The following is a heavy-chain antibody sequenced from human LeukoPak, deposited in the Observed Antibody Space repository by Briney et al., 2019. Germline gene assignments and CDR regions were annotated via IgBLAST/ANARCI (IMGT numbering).Heavy chain of an antibody. D-gene: IGHD3-10*01. CDR3: ARDLAGSWDLDDY. J-gene: IGHJ4*02. V-gene: IGHV1-46*01. CDR1: GYTFTRYQ. CDR2: IIPRDGST. Sequence: ASVKVSCKASGYTFTRYQMHWVRQAPGQGLEWMGIIIPRDGSTSYAQKFQGRVTMTRDTSTSTVYMELSSLRYEDTAVYYCARDLAGSWDLDDYWGQGTMVTVSS.